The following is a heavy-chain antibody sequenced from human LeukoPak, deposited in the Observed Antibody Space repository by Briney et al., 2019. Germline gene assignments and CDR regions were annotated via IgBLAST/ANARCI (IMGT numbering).Heavy chain of an antibody. Sequence: PGGSLRLSCAASGITVSSSYMSWVRQAPGKGLEWVLVIYSDGSTYYADSVKGRFTISRDNSKNTLYLQMNNLRADDTAVYYCARGDRASSGYDYWGQGTLVTVSS. J-gene: IGHJ4*02. CDR1: GITVSSSY. CDR3: ARGDRASSGYDY. CDR2: IYSDGST. V-gene: IGHV3-66*01. D-gene: IGHD3-22*01.